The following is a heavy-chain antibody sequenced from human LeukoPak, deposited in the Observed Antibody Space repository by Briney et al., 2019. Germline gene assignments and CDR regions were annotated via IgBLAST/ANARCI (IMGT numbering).Heavy chain of an antibody. J-gene: IGHJ6*03. CDR3: AKGPHVEVSSGYYYYYYYMDV. D-gene: IGHD3-22*01. CDR2: IWHDGSNK. CDR1: GFTFSSYG. Sequence: GRSLRLSCAASGFTFSSYGMHWVRQAPGKGLEWVAVIWHDGSNKYYADSVKGRFTISRDSSKNTLYLQMNSLRAEDTAVYYCAKGPHVEVSSGYYYYYYYMDVWGKGTTVTVSS. V-gene: IGHV3-33*06.